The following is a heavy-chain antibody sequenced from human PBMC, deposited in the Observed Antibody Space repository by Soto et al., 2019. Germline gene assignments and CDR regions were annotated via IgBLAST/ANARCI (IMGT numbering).Heavy chain of an antibody. V-gene: IGHV3-15*01. CDR2: IKSKTDGGTT. CDR3: TTETPLLESSAY. CDR1: GFTFSNAW. Sequence: PGGSLRLSCAASGFTFSNAWMSWVRQAPGKGLEWVGRIKSKTDGGTTDYAAPAKGRFTISRDDSKNTLYLQMNSLKTEDTAVYYCTTETPLLESSAYWGQGTLVTVSS. J-gene: IGHJ4*02. D-gene: IGHD2-21*01.